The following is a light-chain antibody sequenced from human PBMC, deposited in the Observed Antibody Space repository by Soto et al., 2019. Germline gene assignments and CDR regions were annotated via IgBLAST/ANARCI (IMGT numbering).Light chain of an antibody. V-gene: IGKV3D-15*01. CDR3: QQYNRWPLT. CDR2: SAS. J-gene: IGKJ4*01. Sequence: EIVMTQSPATLSVSPGERATLSCRASQSVRINLAWYQQMPGQPPRLLIYSASTRATSIPARFSGSGSGTECALTVSSLQSEDFAVYYFQQYNRWPLTFGGGTKVDIK. CDR1: QSVRIN.